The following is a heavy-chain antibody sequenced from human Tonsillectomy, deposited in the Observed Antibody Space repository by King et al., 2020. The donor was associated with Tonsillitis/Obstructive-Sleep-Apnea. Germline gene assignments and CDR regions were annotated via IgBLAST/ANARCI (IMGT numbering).Heavy chain of an antibody. CDR1: GGSISSSSYY. V-gene: IGHV4-39*01. Sequence: QLQESGPGLVKPSETLSLTCTVSGGSISSSSYYWGWIRQPPGKGLEWIGSIYYSGGTSYTPSLKIRVTISVDTSKNQFSLKLSSVTAADTAVYYCARPHYYYYYMDVWGKGTTVTVSS. J-gene: IGHJ6*03. CDR2: IYYSGGT. CDR3: ARPHYYYYYMDV.